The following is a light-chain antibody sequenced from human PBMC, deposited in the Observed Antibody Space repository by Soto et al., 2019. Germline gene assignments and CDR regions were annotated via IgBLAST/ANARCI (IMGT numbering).Light chain of an antibody. J-gene: IGKJ4*01. CDR2: AAS. Sequence: IHLSHSPSSLSASVGDSFAITCRASQGISRYLAWYQQKPGRAPKLLISAASNLQSGVPSRFGGSGSGTDLSLSISSMQPEDSATYYCTQRKAVQVNVGGGTKV. CDR1: QGISRY. CDR3: TQRKAVQVN. V-gene: IGKV1-9*01.